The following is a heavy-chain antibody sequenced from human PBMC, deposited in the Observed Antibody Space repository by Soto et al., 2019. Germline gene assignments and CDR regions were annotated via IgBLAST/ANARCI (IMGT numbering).Heavy chain of an antibody. CDR2: IYYSGST. CDR3: GREPVI. CDR1: GGSISRGGYL. V-gene: IGHV4-31*03. J-gene: IGHJ1*01. D-gene: IGHD3-10*01. Sequence: SEDLSLTCTVSGGSISRGGYLLSWIRQHPGKSLEWIGYIYYSGSTYYKPSLKSRVTISVDTSKNQFSLKLSSVTAADTAVYYCGREPVIWGQGTVDTVSS.